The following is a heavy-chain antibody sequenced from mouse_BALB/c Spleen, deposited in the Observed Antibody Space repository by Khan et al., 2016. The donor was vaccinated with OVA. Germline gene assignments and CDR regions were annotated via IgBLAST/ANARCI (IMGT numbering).Heavy chain of an antibody. J-gene: IGHJ4*01. D-gene: IGHD1-1*01. V-gene: IGHV3-8*02. CDR1: GDSITSGF. CDR2: ITYSGNT. CDR3: ARSYGSWAMDY. Sequence: VQLKQSGPSLVKPSQTLSLTCSVTGDSITSGFWNWIRKFPGNKFEYLGYITYSGNTYYNPSLKSRISITRDTSKRQYYLQLNSLTTEDTATYYCARSYGSWAMDYWGQGTSVTVSA.